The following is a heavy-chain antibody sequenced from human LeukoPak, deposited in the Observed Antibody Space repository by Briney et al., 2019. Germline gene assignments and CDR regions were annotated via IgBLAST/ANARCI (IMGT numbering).Heavy chain of an antibody. D-gene: IGHD2-2*01. Sequence: ASVNVSCKPSGYTFTVNYLHWVRQAPGQGREWVGWMNPNSGVTVYAQNFQGRVTMTRDTSIRTAYMELSSLTSDDTAVYYCTRGAGTSWFDYWGQGSLVTVSS. CDR2: MNPNSGVT. V-gene: IGHV1-2*02. J-gene: IGHJ4*02. CDR1: GYTFTVNY. CDR3: TRGAGTSWFDY.